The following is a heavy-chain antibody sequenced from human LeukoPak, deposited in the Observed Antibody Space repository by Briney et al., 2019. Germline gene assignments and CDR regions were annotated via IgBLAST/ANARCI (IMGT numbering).Heavy chain of an antibody. V-gene: IGHV3-48*03. Sequence: GGSLRLSCAASGFTFSRYEMNWVRQAPGKGLEWVSYIGSSAGIIYYADSVKGRFTISRDNAKNSLYLQMNSLRAKDTAVYYCARDRGGIVVVPAALEYWGQGTLVTVSS. CDR3: ARDRGGIVVVPAALEY. D-gene: IGHD2-2*01. J-gene: IGHJ4*02. CDR2: IGSSAGII. CDR1: GFTFSRYE.